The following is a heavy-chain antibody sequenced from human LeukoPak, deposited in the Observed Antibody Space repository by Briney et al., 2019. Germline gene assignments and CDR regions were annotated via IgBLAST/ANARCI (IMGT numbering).Heavy chain of an antibody. V-gene: IGHV1-69*04. J-gene: IGHJ4*02. CDR1: GGTFSSYA. D-gene: IGHD5-24*01. Sequence: SVKVSCKASGGTFSSYAISWVRQAPGQGLEWMGRIIPIFGIANYAQKFQGRVTITADKSTSTAYMELSSLRSEDTAVYYCARDLSEVATRVGFDYWGQGTLVTVSS. CDR3: ARDLSEVATRVGFDY. CDR2: IIPIFGIA.